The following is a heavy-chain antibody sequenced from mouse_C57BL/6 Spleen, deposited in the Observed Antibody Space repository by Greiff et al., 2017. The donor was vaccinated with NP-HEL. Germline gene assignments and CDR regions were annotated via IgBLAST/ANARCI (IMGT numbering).Heavy chain of an antibody. CDR1: GYTFTSYW. CDR3: ARGDYGSSYLYYFDY. Sequence: QVQLQQPGTELVKPGASVKLSCKASGYTFTSYWMHWVKQRPGLGLEWIGNINPSNGGTNYNEKFKSKATLTVDKSSSTAYMQLSSLTSEDSAVYYCARGDYGSSYLYYFDYWGQSTTLTVSS. CDR2: INPSNGGT. V-gene: IGHV1-53*01. J-gene: IGHJ2*01. D-gene: IGHD1-1*01.